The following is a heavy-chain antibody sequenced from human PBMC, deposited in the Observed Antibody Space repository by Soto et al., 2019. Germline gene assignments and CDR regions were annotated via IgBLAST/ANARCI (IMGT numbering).Heavy chain of an antibody. Sequence: QVQLQQRGAGLLKPSETLSLTCAVYGGSFSGYYWSWIRQPPGKGLEWIGEINHSGSTNYNPSLKSRVTISVDTSKNQYSLKLSSVTAADTAVYYCARGLGSVVTKKNWFDPWGQGTLVTVSS. CDR1: GGSFSGYY. D-gene: IGHD2-15*01. J-gene: IGHJ5*02. CDR3: ARGLGSVVTKKNWFDP. CDR2: INHSGST. V-gene: IGHV4-34*01.